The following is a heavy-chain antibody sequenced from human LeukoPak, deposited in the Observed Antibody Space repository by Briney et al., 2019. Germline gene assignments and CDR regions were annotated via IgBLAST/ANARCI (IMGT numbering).Heavy chain of an antibody. CDR2: IYSGGST. CDR3: ARDPPAVAANTYG. V-gene: IGHV3-66*01. CDR1: GVTVSNNY. D-gene: IGHD6-6*01. J-gene: IGHJ4*02. Sequence: GGSLRPSCAASGVTVSNNYMNWVRQAPGKGLEWGSLIYSGGSTYYADYVKVTFTISRDNYKNTLYLQMNSLKAEDTAVYYCARDPPAVAANTYGWGQGTLVTVSS.